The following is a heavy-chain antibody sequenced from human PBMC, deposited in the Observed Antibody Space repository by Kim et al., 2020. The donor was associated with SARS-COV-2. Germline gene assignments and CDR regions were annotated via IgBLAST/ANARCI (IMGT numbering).Heavy chain of an antibody. V-gene: IGHV3-49*03. CDR2: IRSKAYGGTT. Sequence: GGSLRLSCTASGFTFGDYAMSWFRQAPGKGLEWVGFIRSKAYGGTTEYAASVKGRFTISRDDSKSIAYLQMNSLKTEDTAVYYCTRDHRDTLELWSLFDYWGQGTLVTISS. CDR3: TRDHRDTLELWSLFDY. CDR1: GFTFGDYA. D-gene: IGHD5-18*01. J-gene: IGHJ4*02.